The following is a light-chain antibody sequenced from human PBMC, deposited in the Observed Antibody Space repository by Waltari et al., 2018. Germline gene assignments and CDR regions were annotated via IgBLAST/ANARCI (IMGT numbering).Light chain of an antibody. J-gene: IGKJ4*01. Sequence: DIVMNQSTDSLAVSLGERATIDCKSSQSVLSSSNNKNYLAWYQQKPRQPPKLLISWASTRESGVPDRFSGSGSGTDFTLTISSLQAEDVAVYYCQQYYSTPLTFGGGTKVEIK. CDR3: QQYYSTPLT. CDR1: QSVLSSSNNKNY. V-gene: IGKV4-1*01. CDR2: WAS.